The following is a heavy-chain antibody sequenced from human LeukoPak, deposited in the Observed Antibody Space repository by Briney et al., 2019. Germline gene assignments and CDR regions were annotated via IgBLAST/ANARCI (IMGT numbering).Heavy chain of an antibody. CDR2: IYYSGST. V-gene: IGHV4-39*01. D-gene: IGHD3-9*01. CDR1: GGSISSSYYY. Sequence: SETLSLTCTVSGGSISSSYYYWGWIRQPPGKGLEWLGSIYYSGSTYYNPSLKSRVTISVDTSKNQFSLKLSSVTAADTAVYYCARLLRYFDWLSSLNPFDYWGQGTLVTVSS. J-gene: IGHJ4*02. CDR3: ARLLRYFDWLSSLNPFDY.